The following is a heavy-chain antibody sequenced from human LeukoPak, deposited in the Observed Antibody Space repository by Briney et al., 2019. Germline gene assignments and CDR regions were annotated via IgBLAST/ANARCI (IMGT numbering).Heavy chain of an antibody. CDR1: GYTFTSYN. V-gene: IGHV1-46*01. CDR2: IFPSGGAT. CDR3: AREDSGATYYFDN. Sequence: GASVKVSCKASGYTFTSYNHHWVRQALGQGLEWMGIIFPSGGATMYAQRFQGRVTVTRDTSTSTVYMELSSLISEDTAVYYCAREDSGATYYFDNWGQGTLVTVSS. J-gene: IGHJ4*02. D-gene: IGHD1-26*01.